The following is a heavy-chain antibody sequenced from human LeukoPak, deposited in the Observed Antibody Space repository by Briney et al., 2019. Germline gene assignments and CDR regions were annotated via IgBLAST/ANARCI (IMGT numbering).Heavy chain of an antibody. CDR1: GFTFSSYS. CDR3: ARVVYATGYNWFDP. V-gene: IGHV3-21*01. CDR2: ISSSSSYI. Sequence: GGSLRLSCAASGFTFSSYSMNWVRQVPGKGLEWVSSISSSSSYIYYADSVKGRFTISRDNAKNSLYLQMNSLRAEDTAVYYCARVVYATGYNWFDPWGQGTLVTVSS. J-gene: IGHJ5*02. D-gene: IGHD2-8*01.